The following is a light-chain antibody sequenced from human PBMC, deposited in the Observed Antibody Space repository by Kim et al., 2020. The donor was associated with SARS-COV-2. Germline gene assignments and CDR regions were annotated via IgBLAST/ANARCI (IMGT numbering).Light chain of an antibody. J-gene: IGLJ1*01. Sequence: QSVLTQPPSVSGSPGQSVTISCTGTSSDVGRYDRVSRYQQSPGTAPKFMIYEVSHRPSGVPDRFSGSKSGNTASLTISGLQAEDEADYYCSSYTSTSTYVFGTGTKVTVL. CDR1: SSDVGRYDR. CDR3: SSYTSTSTYV. V-gene: IGLV2-18*02. CDR2: EVS.